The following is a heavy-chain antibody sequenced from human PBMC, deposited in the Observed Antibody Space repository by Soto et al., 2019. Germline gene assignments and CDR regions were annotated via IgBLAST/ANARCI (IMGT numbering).Heavy chain of an antibody. J-gene: IGHJ6*02. V-gene: IGHV2-5*02. CDR1: GFSLSTSGVG. CDR3: IQSRCGGDCLQSYSSHYHDVMDV. CDR2: IYWDDSK. D-gene: IGHD2-21*02. Sequence: SGPTLVNPTQTLTLTCTFSGFSLSTSGVGVGWIRQPPGKALEWLAVIYWDDSKHYSPSLESRLTITKDTSKNQVVLTMTNMDPVDTATYYCIQSRCGGDCLQSYSSHYHDVMDVWGQGTTVTGS.